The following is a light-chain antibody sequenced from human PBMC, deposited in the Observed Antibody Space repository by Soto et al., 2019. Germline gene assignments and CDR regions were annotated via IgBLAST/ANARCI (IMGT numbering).Light chain of an antibody. CDR1: QSVSSN. Sequence: ETVMTQSPATLSVSPGERATLSCRASQSVSSNLAWYQQKPGQAPRILIYAVSTKATGIPARFSGSGSGTEFTLIFSSLQSEDFAVYYCQQYNNWPPGTFGQGTKVDIK. V-gene: IGKV3-15*01. CDR3: QQYNNWPPGT. J-gene: IGKJ1*01. CDR2: AVS.